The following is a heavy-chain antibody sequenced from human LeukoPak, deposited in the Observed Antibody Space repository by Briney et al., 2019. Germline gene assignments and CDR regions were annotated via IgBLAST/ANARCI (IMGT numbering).Heavy chain of an antibody. CDR2: MNPNSGNT. Sequence: ASVKVSCKASGYTFTSYDINWVRQATGQGLEWMGWMNPNSGNTGYAQKFQGRVTMTRNTSISTAYMELSSLRSEDTAVYYCARDHRIAVADYWFDPWGQGTLVTVSS. J-gene: IGHJ5*02. V-gene: IGHV1-8*01. CDR3: ARDHRIAVADYWFDP. CDR1: GYTFTSYD. D-gene: IGHD6-19*01.